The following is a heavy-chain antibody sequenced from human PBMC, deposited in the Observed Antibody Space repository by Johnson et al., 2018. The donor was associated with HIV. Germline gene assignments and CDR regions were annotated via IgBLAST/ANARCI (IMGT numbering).Heavy chain of an antibody. D-gene: IGHD1-7*01. CDR1: GFTFDDYA. CDR2: ISGSGGST. CDR3: AREATGTTNAFYM. Sequence: VQLVESGGGLVQPGRSLRLSCAASGFTFDDYAMHWVRQAPGKGLEWVSGISGSGGSTYYADSVKGRFTISRDNSKNTLYLQMNSLRAEDTAVYYCAREATGTTNAFYMWGQGTMVTVSS. V-gene: IGHV3-23*04. J-gene: IGHJ3*02.